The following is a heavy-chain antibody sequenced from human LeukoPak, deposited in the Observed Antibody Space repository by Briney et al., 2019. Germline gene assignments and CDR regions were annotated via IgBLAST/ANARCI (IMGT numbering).Heavy chain of an antibody. D-gene: IGHD5-18*01. V-gene: IGHV3-69-1*01. CDR3: ARTSKPPDTAMVTYPNWDFDY. CDR2: ISVGSGSGST. CDR1: GFIVSNNY. Sequence: GGSLRLSCAASGFIVSNNYMSWVRQAPGKGLEWVSSISVGSGSGSTYYADSVKGRFTITRDNAKNSLYLQMNSLRAEDTAVYYCARTSKPPDTAMVTYPNWDFDYWGQGTLVTVSS. J-gene: IGHJ4*02.